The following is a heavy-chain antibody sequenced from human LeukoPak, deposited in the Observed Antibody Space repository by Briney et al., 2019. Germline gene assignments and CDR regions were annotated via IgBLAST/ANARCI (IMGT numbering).Heavy chain of an antibody. CDR3: AKDWSGWVTATFDY. D-gene: IGHD2-21*02. CDR2: ISYDGSNK. CDR1: GFTFSSYG. V-gene: IGHV3-30*18. J-gene: IGHJ4*02. Sequence: PGGSQRLSCAASGFTFSSYGMHWVRQAPGKGLEWVAVISYDGSNKYYADSVKGRFTISRDNSKNTLYLQMNSLRAEDTAVYYCAKDWSGWVTATFDYWGQGTLVTVSS.